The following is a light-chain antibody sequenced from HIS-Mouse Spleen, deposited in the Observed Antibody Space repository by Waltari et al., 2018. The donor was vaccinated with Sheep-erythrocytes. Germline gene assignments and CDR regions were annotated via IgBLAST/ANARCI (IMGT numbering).Light chain of an antibody. Sequence: QSALTQPRSVSGSPGQSVTISCTGPSSDVGGYNYSSWYQQPPGKAPKLMIYDVSKRPSGVPDRFSGSKSGNTASLTISGLQAEDEADYYCCSYAGSYTFWVFGGGTKLTVL. CDR2: DVS. CDR3: CSYAGSYTFWV. CDR1: SSDVGGYNY. V-gene: IGLV2-11*01. J-gene: IGLJ3*02.